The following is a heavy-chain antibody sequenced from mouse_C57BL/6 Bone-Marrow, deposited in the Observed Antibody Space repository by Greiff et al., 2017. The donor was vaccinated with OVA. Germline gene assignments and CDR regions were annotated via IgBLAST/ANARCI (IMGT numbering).Heavy chain of an antibody. CDR2: IYPRSGNT. V-gene: IGHV1-81*01. J-gene: IGHJ4*01. Sequence: VQLQESGAELARPGASVKLSCKASGYTFTSYGISWVKQRTGQGLEWIGEIYPRSGNTYYNEKFKGKATLTADKSSSTAYMELRSLTSEDSAVYFCARRPAYAMDYWGQGTSVTVSS. CDR3: ARRPAYAMDY. CDR1: GYTFTSYG.